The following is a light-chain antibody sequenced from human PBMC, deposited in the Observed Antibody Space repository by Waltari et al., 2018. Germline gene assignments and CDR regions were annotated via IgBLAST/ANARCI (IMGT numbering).Light chain of an antibody. J-gene: IGLJ6*01. V-gene: IGLV1-47*01. CDR2: RDQ. Sequence: QSVLTQPPSASGSPGQRVTISCSGSNSNIGNNYVYWYQQLPGTAPKLLIYRDQERRAGFPDRCSGSKSGTAAALAISGLRSGDEADYYCATWDDSLRGYVFGSGTKVTVL. CDR1: NSNIGNNY. CDR3: ATWDDSLRGYV.